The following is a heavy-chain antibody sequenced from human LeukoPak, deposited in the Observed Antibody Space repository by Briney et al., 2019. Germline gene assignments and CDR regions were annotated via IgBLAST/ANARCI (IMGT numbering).Heavy chain of an antibody. V-gene: IGHV4-59*01. Sequence: SDTLSLTCTVSGGSISSYYWSWIRQPPGKGLEWIGYIYYSGSTNYNPSLKSRVTISVDTSKNQFFLKLSSVTAADTAVYYCARGGRSAANAFDIWGQGTMVTVSS. D-gene: IGHD2-2*01. CDR2: IYYSGST. CDR1: GGSISSYY. CDR3: ARGGRSAANAFDI. J-gene: IGHJ3*02.